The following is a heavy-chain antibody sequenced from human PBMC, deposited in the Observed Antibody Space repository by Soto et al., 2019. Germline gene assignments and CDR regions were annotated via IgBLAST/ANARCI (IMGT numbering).Heavy chain of an antibody. V-gene: IGHV2-70*11. CDR2: IDWDDDK. Sequence: SGPTLVNPTQTLTLTCTFSGFSLSTSGMCVSWIRQPPGKALEWLARIDWDDDKYYSTSLKTRLTISKDTSKNQVVLTMTNMDPVDTATYYCARAAMATIPGDAFDIWGQGTMVTVSS. CDR3: ARAAMATIPGDAFDI. D-gene: IGHD5-12*01. J-gene: IGHJ3*02. CDR1: GFSLSTSGMC.